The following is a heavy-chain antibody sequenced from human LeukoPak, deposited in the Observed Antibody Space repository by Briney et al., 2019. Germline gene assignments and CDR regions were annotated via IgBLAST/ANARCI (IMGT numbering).Heavy chain of an antibody. D-gene: IGHD4-17*01. J-gene: IGHJ6*03. CDR1: GGSISSYY. V-gene: IGHV4-59*01. CDR2: IYYSGST. Sequence: NPSETLSLTCTVSGGSISSYYWSWIRQPPGKGLEWIGYIYYSGSTNYNPSLKSRVTISVDTSKNQFSLKLSSVTAADTAVYYCARGSIVHDYGTGYYYYYMDVWGKGTTVTVSS. CDR3: ARGSIVHDYGTGYYYYYMDV.